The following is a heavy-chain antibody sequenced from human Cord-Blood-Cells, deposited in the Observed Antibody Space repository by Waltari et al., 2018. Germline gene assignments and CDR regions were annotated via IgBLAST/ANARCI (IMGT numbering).Heavy chain of an antibody. CDR3: ASRPTPPHNAFFDY. D-gene: IGHD1-20*01. J-gene: IGHJ4*02. Sequence: QVQLQQWGAGLLKPSETLSLTCAVYGGSFSGYYWSWIRQTPGKGLEWIGEINHSGTTNYNPSLKSRVTISVDTSKNQFSRKLSSVTAADTAVYYCASRPTPPHNAFFDYWGQGTLVTVSS. CDR1: GGSFSGYY. CDR2: INHSGTT. V-gene: IGHV4-34*01.